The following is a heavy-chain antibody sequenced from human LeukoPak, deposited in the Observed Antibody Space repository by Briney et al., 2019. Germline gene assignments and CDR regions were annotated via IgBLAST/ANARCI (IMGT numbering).Heavy chain of an antibody. CDR2: ISGSGGST. Sequence: GGSLRLSCAASGFTFSSYAMSWVRQAPGKGLEWVSAISGSGGSTYYADSVKGRFTISRDNSKNTLYLQMNSLRAEDTAVYYCAKSSWMVVTAIFFDYWGQGTLSPSPQ. J-gene: IGHJ4*02. CDR1: GFTFSSYA. D-gene: IGHD2-21*02. CDR3: AKSSWMVVTAIFFDY. V-gene: IGHV3-23*01.